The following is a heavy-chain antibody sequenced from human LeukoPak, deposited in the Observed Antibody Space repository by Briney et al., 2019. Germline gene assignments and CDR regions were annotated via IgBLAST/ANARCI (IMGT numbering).Heavy chain of an antibody. V-gene: IGHV1-69*05. CDR3: ASGMTGGRRLFSN. D-gene: IGHD1-20*01. CDR2: IIPIFGTA. Sequence: SVKVSCKASGGTSSSYAISWVRQAPGQGLEWMGGIIPIFGTANYAQKFQGRVTITTDESTSTAYMELSSLRCEGTAVYYCASGMTGGRRLFSNWGRGSLVTVSS. J-gene: IGHJ4*02. CDR1: GGTSSSYA.